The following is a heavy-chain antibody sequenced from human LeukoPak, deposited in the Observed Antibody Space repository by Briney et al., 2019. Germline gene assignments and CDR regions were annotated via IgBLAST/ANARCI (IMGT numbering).Heavy chain of an antibody. J-gene: IGHJ5*02. Sequence: ASVKVSCKASGYTFTGYYMQWVRQAPGQGLEWMEWINPNSGGTNSAQKFQGRVTMTRDTAISTAYMELSRLRSDDTAVYYCAGADSGYDCDWFDPWGQGTLVTVSS. CDR3: AGADSGYDCDWFDP. V-gene: IGHV1-2*02. CDR2: INPNSGGT. CDR1: GYTFTGYY. D-gene: IGHD5-12*01.